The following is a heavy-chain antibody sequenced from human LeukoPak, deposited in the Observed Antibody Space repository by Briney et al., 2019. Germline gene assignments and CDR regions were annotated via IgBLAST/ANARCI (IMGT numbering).Heavy chain of an antibody. CDR3: ARGDAFDI. CDR2: IYSGGST. CDR1: GFTFSNAW. Sequence: PGGSLRLSCAASGFTFSNAWMSWVRQAPGKGLEWVSVIYSGGSTYYADSVKGRFTISRDNSKNTLYLQMNSLRAEDTAVYYCARGDAFDIWGQGTMVTVSS. J-gene: IGHJ3*02. V-gene: IGHV3-53*01.